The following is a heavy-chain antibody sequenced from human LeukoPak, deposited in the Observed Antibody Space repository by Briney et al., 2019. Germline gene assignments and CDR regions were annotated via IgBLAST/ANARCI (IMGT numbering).Heavy chain of an antibody. V-gene: IGHV4-39*01. J-gene: IGHJ4*02. Sequence: SETLSLTCTVSGGSISSSSYYWGWIRQPPGKGLEWIGSIYYSGSTYYNPSLKSRVTISVDTSKNQFSLKLRSVTAADTAVYYCAKQVPMATIDGTGFDYWGQGTLVTVSS. CDR1: GGSISSSSYY. CDR2: IYYSGST. CDR3: AKQVPMATIDGTGFDY. D-gene: IGHD5-24*01.